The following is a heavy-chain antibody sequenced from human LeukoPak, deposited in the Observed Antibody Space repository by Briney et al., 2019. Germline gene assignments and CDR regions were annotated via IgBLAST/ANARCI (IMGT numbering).Heavy chain of an antibody. CDR1: GFTFSKYW. V-gene: IGHV3-7*01. CDR2: IKEDGSEK. J-gene: IGHJ6*02. Sequence: GGSLRLSCAASGFTFSKYWMSWVRQAPEKGLEWVANIKEDGSEKHYVDSVKGRFTISRDNAKNSLYLQMSSLGAEDTAVYYCGRSMDVWGQGTTVTVS. CDR3: GRSMDV.